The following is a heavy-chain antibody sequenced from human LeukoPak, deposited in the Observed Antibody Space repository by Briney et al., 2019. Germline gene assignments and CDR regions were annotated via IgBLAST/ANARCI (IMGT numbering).Heavy chain of an antibody. J-gene: IGHJ3*02. Sequence: GGSLRLSCVASGFTFSNYNMNWVRQAPGKGLEWVSYITLSSSTIYYADSVKGRFTISRDNSKNTLYLQMNSLRAEDTAVYYCGDLGAFDIWGQGTMVTVSS. V-gene: IGHV3-48*01. CDR1: GFTFSNYN. CDR2: ITLSSSTI. D-gene: IGHD4-17*01. CDR3: GDLGAFDI.